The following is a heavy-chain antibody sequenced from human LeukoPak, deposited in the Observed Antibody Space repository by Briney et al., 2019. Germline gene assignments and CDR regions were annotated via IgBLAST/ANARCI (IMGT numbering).Heavy chain of an antibody. D-gene: IGHD2-2*01. V-gene: IGHV3-7*01. CDR3: AREGGWGSPAGY. Sequence: PGGSLRLSCAVSGFTFSSYWMTWVRQAPGKGLEWVANIKQDGSEENYVDSVKGRFTISRDNAKNSLYLQMNSLRGEGTAVYFCAREGGWGSPAGYWGQGTLVTVSS. J-gene: IGHJ4*02. CDR1: GFTFSSYW. CDR2: IKQDGSEE.